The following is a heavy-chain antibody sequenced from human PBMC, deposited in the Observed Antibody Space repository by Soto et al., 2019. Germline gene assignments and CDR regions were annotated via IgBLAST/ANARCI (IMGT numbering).Heavy chain of an antibody. D-gene: IGHD1-26*01. CDR3: ARQIVGATLGPYFDY. Sequence: QVQLVHSGPEVKKPGASVKVSCKASGYTFTSYPIGWVRQAPGQGLEWMGWISAYNGNTNYAQKFQGRVTMTTDTSTSTAYMELRSLRSDDTAVYSCARQIVGATLGPYFDYWGQGTLVTVSS. CDR1: GYTFTSYP. CDR2: ISAYNGNT. J-gene: IGHJ4*02. V-gene: IGHV1-18*01.